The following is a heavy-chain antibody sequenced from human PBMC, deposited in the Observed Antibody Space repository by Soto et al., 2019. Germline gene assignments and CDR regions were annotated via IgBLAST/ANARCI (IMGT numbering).Heavy chain of an antibody. Sequence: TGGSLRLSCAASGFTFDDYGMSWVRQAPGKGLEWVSGINWNGGSTGYADSVKGRFTISRDNAKNSLYLQMNSLRAEDTALYYCARDTHPSITKLDPPPWFDPWGQGTLVTVSS. CDR3: ARDTHPSITKLDPPPWFDP. V-gene: IGHV3-20*04. CDR2: INWNGGST. J-gene: IGHJ5*02. D-gene: IGHD1-1*01. CDR1: GFTFDDYG.